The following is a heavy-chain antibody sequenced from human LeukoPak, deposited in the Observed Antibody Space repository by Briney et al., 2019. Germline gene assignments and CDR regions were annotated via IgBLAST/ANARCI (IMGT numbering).Heavy chain of an antibody. CDR1: GGSISSYY. CDR3: VRDYGGNSGFFYYYYGMDV. D-gene: IGHD4-23*01. V-gene: IGHV4-59*01. Sequence: PSETLSLTCTVSGGSISSYYWSWIRQPPGKGLEWIGYIYYSGSTNYNPSLKSRVTISVDTSKNQFSLKLSSVTAADTAVYYCVRDYGGNSGFFYYYYGMDVWGQGTTVTVSS. CDR2: IYYSGST. J-gene: IGHJ6*02.